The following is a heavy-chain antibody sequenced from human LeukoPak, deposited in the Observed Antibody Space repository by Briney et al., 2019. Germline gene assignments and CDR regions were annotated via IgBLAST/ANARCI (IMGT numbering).Heavy chain of an antibody. CDR1: GGTFNSYA. V-gene: IGHV1-69*13. CDR3: ARRRRDGYNYYFDY. CDR2: LIPIFGTA. D-gene: IGHD5-24*01. Sequence: ASVKLSSKASGGTFNSYAISWVRQAPGQGLEWMGGLIPIFGTANYAQKFQGRVTITADESTSTAYMELSSLRSEDTAVYYCARRRRDGYNYYFDYWGQGTLVTVSS. J-gene: IGHJ4*02.